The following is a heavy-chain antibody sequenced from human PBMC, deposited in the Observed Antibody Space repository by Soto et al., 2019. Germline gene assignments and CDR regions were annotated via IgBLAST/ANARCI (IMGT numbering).Heavy chain of an antibody. CDR2: ISYDGSNK. CDR1: GFTFSSYG. V-gene: IGHV3-30*18. CDR3: AKDKRAARGWFDP. Sequence: QVQLVESGGGVVQPGRSLRLSCAASGFTFSSYGMHWVRQAPGKGLEWVAVISYDGSNKYYADSVKGRFTISRDNSKNTLYLQMNSLRAEDKAVYYCAKDKRAARGWFDPWGQGTLVTVSS. J-gene: IGHJ5*02. D-gene: IGHD6-6*01.